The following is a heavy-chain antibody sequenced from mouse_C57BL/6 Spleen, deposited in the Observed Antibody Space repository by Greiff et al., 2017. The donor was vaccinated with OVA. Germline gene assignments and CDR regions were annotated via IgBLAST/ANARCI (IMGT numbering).Heavy chain of an antibody. CDR1: GFNIKDDY. J-gene: IGHJ2*01. CDR2: IDPENGDT. CDR3: TTWELGRTY. D-gene: IGHD4-1*01. Sequence: VQLQQSGAELVRPGASVKLSCTASGFNIKDDYMHWVKQRPEQGLEWIGWIDPENGDTEYASKFQGKATITADKSSNTAYLQLSSLTSEDTAVYYCTTWELGRTYWGQGTTLTVSS. V-gene: IGHV14-4*01.